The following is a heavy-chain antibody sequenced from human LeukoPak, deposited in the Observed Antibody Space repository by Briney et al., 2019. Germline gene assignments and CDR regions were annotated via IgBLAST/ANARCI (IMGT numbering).Heavy chain of an antibody. CDR1: GFTFSSYA. D-gene: IGHD4-23*01. J-gene: IGHJ4*02. CDR3: AKARWAPTHYDY. Sequence: GGSLRLSCAASGFTFSSYAMSWVRQAPGKGLEWVSAISGSGGSTYYADSVKGRFTISRDNSKNTLYLQMNSLGAEDTAVYYCAKARWAPTHYDYWGQGTLVTVSS. CDR2: ISGSGGST. V-gene: IGHV3-23*01.